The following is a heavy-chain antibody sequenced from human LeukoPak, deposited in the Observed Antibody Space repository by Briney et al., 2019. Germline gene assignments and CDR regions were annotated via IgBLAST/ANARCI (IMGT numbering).Heavy chain of an antibody. J-gene: IGHJ6*02. CDR3: ARDNWNYGSSMDV. V-gene: IGHV4-59*02. CDR1: GGSVSSYY. CDR2: IYYSGST. Sequence: SETLSLTCTVSGGSVSSYYWSWIRQPPGKGLEWIGYIYYSGSTNYNPPLKSRVTISVDTSKNQFSLKLSSVTAADTAVYHCARDNWNYGSSMDVWGQGTTVTVSS. D-gene: IGHD1-7*01.